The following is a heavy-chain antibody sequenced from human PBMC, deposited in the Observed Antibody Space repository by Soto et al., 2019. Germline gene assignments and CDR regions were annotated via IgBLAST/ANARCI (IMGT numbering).Heavy chain of an antibody. CDR2: INSDGSST. J-gene: IGHJ5*02. CDR1: GFTFSSYW. V-gene: IGHV3-74*01. D-gene: IGHD5-12*01. CDR3: TRGLAKHLPGWFDP. Sequence: EVQLVESGGGLVQPGGSLRLSCAASGFTFSSYWMHWVRQAPGKGLVWVSRINSDGSSTSNADSVKSRVTSSRDNAKNTLYLQMHSLRAEDTAVYYCTRGLAKHLPGWFDPWGQGTLVTVSS.